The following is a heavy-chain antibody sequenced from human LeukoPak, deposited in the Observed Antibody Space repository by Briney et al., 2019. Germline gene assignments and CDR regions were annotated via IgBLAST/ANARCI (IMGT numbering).Heavy chain of an antibody. Sequence: GGSLRLSCAASGFTFSSYWMHWVRQAPGKGLVWVSRINSDGSSTSYADSVKGRFTVSRDNAKNTLYLQMNSLRAEDTAVYHCARATGSYYSLGYWGQGTLVTVSS. CDR1: GFTFSSYW. J-gene: IGHJ4*02. CDR3: ARATGSYYSLGY. CDR2: INSDGSST. D-gene: IGHD1-26*01. V-gene: IGHV3-74*01.